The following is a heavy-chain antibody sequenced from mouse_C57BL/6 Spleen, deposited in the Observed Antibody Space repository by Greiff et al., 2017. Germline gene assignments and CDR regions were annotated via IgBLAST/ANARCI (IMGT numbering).Heavy chain of an antibody. CDR2: IYPGNSDT. CDR1: GYTFTSYW. V-gene: IGHV1-5*01. J-gene: IGHJ3*01. Sequence: VQLQQSGTVLARPGASVKMSCKTSGYTFTSYWMHWVKQRPGQGLEWIGAIYPGNSDTSYNQKFKGKAKLTAVTSASTAYMELSSLTNADSAVYYCTRESWAFAYWGQGTLVTVSA. CDR3: TRESWAFAY. D-gene: IGHD4-1*01.